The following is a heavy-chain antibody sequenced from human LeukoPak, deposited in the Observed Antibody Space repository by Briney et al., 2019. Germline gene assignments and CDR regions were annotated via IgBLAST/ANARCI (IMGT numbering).Heavy chain of an antibody. CDR2: IKHDGSA. Sequence: SETLSLTCAVYGGSFIGYYWNWIRQPPGEGLEWIGEIKHDGSANYNPSLKSRVSMSVDKSKNQFSLNLNSVTAADTAVYYCARGFSGVVARDWGQGTLVTVSS. D-gene: IGHD2-15*01. J-gene: IGHJ4*02. V-gene: IGHV4-34*01. CDR1: GGSFIGYY. CDR3: ARGFSGVVARD.